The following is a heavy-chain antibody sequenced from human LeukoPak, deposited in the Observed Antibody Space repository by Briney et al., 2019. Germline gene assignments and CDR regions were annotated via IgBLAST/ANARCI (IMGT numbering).Heavy chain of an antibody. CDR3: ARGLVYSSSSPFDY. Sequence: PGGSLRLSCAASGFTFSSYSMNWVRQAPGKWLEWVSSISSSSSYIYYADSVKGRFTISRDNAKNSLYLQMNSLRAEDTAVYYCARGLVYSSSSPFDYWGQGTLVTVSS. V-gene: IGHV3-21*01. J-gene: IGHJ4*02. CDR2: ISSSSSYI. D-gene: IGHD6-6*01. CDR1: GFTFSSYS.